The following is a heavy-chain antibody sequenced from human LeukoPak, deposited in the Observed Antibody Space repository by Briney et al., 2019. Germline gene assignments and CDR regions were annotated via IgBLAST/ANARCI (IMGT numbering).Heavy chain of an antibody. Sequence: PGGSLKLYCAASGFTFSSYAMSWVRQAPGKGLEWVSTISGSGSITYYADFVKGRFTISRDNSRNTLYLQMNSLRADDTAVYYCARAGNYYGDYDFWGQGTLVTVSS. J-gene: IGHJ4*02. V-gene: IGHV3-23*01. CDR1: GFTFSSYA. D-gene: IGHD4-17*01. CDR2: ISGSGSIT. CDR3: ARAGNYYGDYDF.